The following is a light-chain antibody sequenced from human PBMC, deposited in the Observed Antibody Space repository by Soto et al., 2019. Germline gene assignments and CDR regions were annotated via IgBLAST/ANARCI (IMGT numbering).Light chain of an antibody. Sequence: EIVMTQSPATLSVSPGERATLSCRASQSVSNNLAWYQKKPGQAPRLLIYGASTRATGIPARFSGSGSGTEFTLTISSLHSEDFAFYYCQQYKNWWTFGQGTRVDIK. V-gene: IGKV3-15*01. J-gene: IGKJ1*01. CDR2: GAS. CDR3: QQYKNWWT. CDR1: QSVSNN.